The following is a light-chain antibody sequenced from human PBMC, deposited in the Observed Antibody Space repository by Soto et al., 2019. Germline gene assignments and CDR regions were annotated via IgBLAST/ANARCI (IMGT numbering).Light chain of an antibody. Sequence: DIQMTQSPSTLSASVGDRVTITCRASQSISSYLVWYQQKPGKAPKLLMYEASNLESGVPSRFSGSGSGTEFTLIISSLQPDDSATYYCQQYNSSPYTFGQGTNLEIK. CDR2: EAS. J-gene: IGKJ2*01. CDR3: QQYNSSPYT. CDR1: QSISSY. V-gene: IGKV1-5*03.